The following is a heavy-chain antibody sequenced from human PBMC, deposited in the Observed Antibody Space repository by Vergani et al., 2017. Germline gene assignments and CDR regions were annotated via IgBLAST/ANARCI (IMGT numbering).Heavy chain of an antibody. CDR1: GFSFGDYA. D-gene: IGHD5-18*01. CDR2: IRNKAYGGTT. J-gene: IGHJ4*02. CDR3: SRGRGYSFGYSDY. Sequence: VHLVESGGGLVPPGRSLRLSCAASGFSFGDYAMTWVRQAPGKGLEWVAFIRNKAYGGTTEYAASVKGRFTISRDDSKRLAYLQLSGLKTEDTAVYFCSRGRGYSFGYSDYWVQGTLVTVSS. V-gene: IGHV3-49*04.